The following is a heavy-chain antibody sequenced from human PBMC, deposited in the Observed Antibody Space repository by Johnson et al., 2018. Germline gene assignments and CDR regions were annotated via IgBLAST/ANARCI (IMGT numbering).Heavy chain of an antibody. CDR2: IWYDGSNK. Sequence: QVQLVQSGGGVVQPGRSLRLSCAASGFTFSRFAMHWVRQAPGTGLKWVALIWYDGSNKYYTDSVKGRFTISRDNSKNTLYLQMNSLRAEDTAVYYCARCPMVRGVDTPNYYYYGLDVWGQGTTVTVSS. V-gene: IGHV3-33*01. CDR3: ARCPMVRGVDTPNYYYYGLDV. CDR1: GFTFSRFA. J-gene: IGHJ6*02. D-gene: IGHD3-10*01.